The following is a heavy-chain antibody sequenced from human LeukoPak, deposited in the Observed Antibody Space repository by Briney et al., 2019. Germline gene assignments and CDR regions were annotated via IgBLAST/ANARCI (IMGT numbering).Heavy chain of an antibody. CDR2: ISGDGGST. Sequence: GGSLRLSCAASGFTFDDYAMHWVRQAPGKGLEWVSLISGDGGSTYYADSVKGRFTISRDNSKNSLYLQMNSLRTEDTALYYCAKDKLRLGESIFDYWGQRTLVTVSS. CDR1: GFTFDDYA. V-gene: IGHV3-43*02. D-gene: IGHD3-16*01. J-gene: IGHJ4*02. CDR3: AKDKLRLGESIFDY.